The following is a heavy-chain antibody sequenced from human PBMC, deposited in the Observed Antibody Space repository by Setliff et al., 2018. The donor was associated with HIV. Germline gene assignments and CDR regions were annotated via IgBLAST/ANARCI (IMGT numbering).Heavy chain of an antibody. CDR3: ARESPSSSWFYFDF. Sequence: SETLSLTCAVYGGSFSDYYWTWIRQSPGKGLEWIGEINHRGSTNYNPSLKSRVTVSVDTSKNQFSLKLGSVTAADTAVYYCARESPSSSWFYFDFWGQGTLVTVPQ. CDR2: INHRGST. CDR1: GGSFSDYY. J-gene: IGHJ4*02. D-gene: IGHD6-13*01. V-gene: IGHV4-34*01.